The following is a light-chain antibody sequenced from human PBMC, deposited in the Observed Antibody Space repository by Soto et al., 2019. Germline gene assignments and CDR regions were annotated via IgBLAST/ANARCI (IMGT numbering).Light chain of an antibody. Sequence: EVVLTQSPATLSLSPGERATLSCRASQSVSSFLAWYQQKPGQAPRLLIYDASSRATGLPTRFSGSGSGTDFTLTISSLESEDFAVYYCQQRSNWPLTFGGGTKVEIK. J-gene: IGKJ4*02. CDR1: QSVSSF. V-gene: IGKV3-11*01. CDR3: QQRSNWPLT. CDR2: DAS.